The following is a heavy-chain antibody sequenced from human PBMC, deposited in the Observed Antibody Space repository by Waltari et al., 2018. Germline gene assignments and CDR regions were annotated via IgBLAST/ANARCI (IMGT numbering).Heavy chain of an antibody. V-gene: IGHV4-34*01. Sequence: QVQLQQWGAGLLKPSETLSLTCAVYGGSFSGYYWSWIRQPPGKGLEWIGEINHSGSTNSNPSLKSRVTISVDTSKNQFSLKLSSVTAADTAVYYCARGPILYYYYYYGMDVWGQGTTVTVSS. CDR1: GGSFSGYY. J-gene: IGHJ6*02. CDR3: ARGPILYYYYYYGMDV. CDR2: INHSGST.